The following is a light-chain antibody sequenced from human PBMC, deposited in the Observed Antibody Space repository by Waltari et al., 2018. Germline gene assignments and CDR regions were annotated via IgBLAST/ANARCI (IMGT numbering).Light chain of an antibody. Sequence: QSALTQPASVSGSPGQSITISCTGTSSDVGGYNYVSWYQQHPGKAPKLMIYEVSNRPSGVSNRFSGSKSGNTASLTISGLQAEDEADYYCSSYTSSSTLENVAFGGGTKLTVL. J-gene: IGLJ2*01. CDR3: SSYTSSSTLENVA. CDR1: SSDVGGYNY. CDR2: EVS. V-gene: IGLV2-14*01.